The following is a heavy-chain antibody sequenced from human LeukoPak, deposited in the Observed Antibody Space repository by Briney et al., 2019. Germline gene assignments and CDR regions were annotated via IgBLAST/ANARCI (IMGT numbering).Heavy chain of an antibody. V-gene: IGHV3-21*01. CDR2: ISSSSSSI. J-gene: IGHJ4*02. CDR3: ARQKAVAGTGFDY. CDR1: GFTFSSYT. Sequence: GGSLRLSCAASGFTFSSYTMNWVRQAPGKGLEWVSSISSSSSSIYYADSVKGRFTISRDNAKNSLYLQMNSLRAEDMAVYYCARQKAVAGTGFDYWGQGTLVTVPS. D-gene: IGHD6-13*01.